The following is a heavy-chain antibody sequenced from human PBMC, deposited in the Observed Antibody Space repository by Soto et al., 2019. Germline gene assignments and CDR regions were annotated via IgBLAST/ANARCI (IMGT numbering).Heavy chain of an antibody. D-gene: IGHD6-19*01. J-gene: IGHJ5*02. CDR1: GFTFSSYG. CDR2: ISYDGSNK. Sequence: QVQLVESGGGVVQPGRSLRLSCAASGFTFSSYGMHWVRQAPGKGLEWVAVISYDGSNKYYADSVKGRFTISRDNSKNTLYLQMNSLRAEDTAVYYCAKEGFDSGWKNWFDPWGQGTLVTVSS. V-gene: IGHV3-30*18. CDR3: AKEGFDSGWKNWFDP.